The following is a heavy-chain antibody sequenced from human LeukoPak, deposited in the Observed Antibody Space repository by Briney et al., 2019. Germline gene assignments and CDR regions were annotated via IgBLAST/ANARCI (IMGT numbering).Heavy chain of an antibody. J-gene: IGHJ3*02. CDR2: INHSGST. D-gene: IGHD2-15*01. Sequence: SETLSLTCAVYGGSFSGYYWSWIRQPPGKGLEWIGEINHSGSTNYNPSLKSRVTISVDTSKNQFPLKLSSVTAADTAVYYCARGSPSRYCSGGSCYSYAFDIWGQGTMVTVSS. V-gene: IGHV4-34*01. CDR3: ARGSPSRYCSGGSCYSYAFDI. CDR1: GGSFSGYY.